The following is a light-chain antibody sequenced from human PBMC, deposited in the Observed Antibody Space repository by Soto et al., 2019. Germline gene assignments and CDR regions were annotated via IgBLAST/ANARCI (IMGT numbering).Light chain of an antibody. Sequence: QSVLTQPPSASGSPGQSVTISCTGTRNDIGAYEFVSWYQHHPGKAPKLIIYEVVQRPSGVPDRFSGSKSGNTASLTVSGLQAADEADYYCAAWDDSLSGHVFGSGTKVTVL. CDR1: RNDIGAYEF. V-gene: IGLV2-8*01. CDR3: AAWDDSLSGHV. J-gene: IGLJ1*01. CDR2: EVV.